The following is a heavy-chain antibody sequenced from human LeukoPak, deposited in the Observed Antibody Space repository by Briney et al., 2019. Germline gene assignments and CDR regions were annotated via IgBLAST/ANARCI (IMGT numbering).Heavy chain of an antibody. J-gene: IGHJ4*02. Sequence: SETLSLTCAVYGGSFSGYYWDWIRHPPGRGLEWIGEINHGGSTNYNPSHKSRVTISVDTSKYQFSLRVTSVTAADTAVYYCARGRNYYDNSAYYSLIFDSWGQGTLVTVSS. CDR1: GGSFSGYY. CDR2: INHGGST. CDR3: ARGRNYYDNSAYYSLIFDS. V-gene: IGHV4-34*01. D-gene: IGHD3-22*01.